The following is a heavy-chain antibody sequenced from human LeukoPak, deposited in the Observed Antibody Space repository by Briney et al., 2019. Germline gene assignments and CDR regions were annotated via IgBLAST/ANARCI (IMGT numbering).Heavy chain of an antibody. D-gene: IGHD1-26*01. V-gene: IGHV3-15*01. Sequence: PGGSLRLSCAASGFTFSSYAMSWVRQAPGKGLEWVGRIKAKAHGGTIEYAAPVKGRFTISRDDSKNTQYLQMNSLKTEDTAVYYCTTDGVGVEGATYDNWGQGTLVSVSS. CDR1: GFTFSSYA. CDR2: IKAKAHGGTI. CDR3: TTDGVGVEGATYDN. J-gene: IGHJ4*02.